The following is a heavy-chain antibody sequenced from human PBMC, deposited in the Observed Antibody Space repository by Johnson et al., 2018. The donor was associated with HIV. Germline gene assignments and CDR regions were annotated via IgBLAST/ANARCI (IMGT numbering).Heavy chain of an antibody. CDR1: GFTFSNYW. Sequence: VQLVESGGGLVQPGGSLRLSCAASGFTFSNYWMTWVRQAPGKGLEWVANIKQDGSEKYYVDSVKGRFTISRDNAKTSLYLQMSSLRAEDTAVYYCARGRGALDIWGQGTMVTVSS. V-gene: IGHV3-7*04. D-gene: IGHD3-16*01. J-gene: IGHJ3*02. CDR3: ARGRGALDI. CDR2: IKQDGSEK.